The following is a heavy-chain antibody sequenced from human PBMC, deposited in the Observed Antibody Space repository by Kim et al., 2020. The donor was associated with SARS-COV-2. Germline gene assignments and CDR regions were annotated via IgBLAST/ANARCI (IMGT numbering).Heavy chain of an antibody. V-gene: IGHV3-23*01. D-gene: IGHD3-10*01. CDR3: ARPPYGSGSYHWFDP. J-gene: IGHJ5*02. Sequence: DAVKGRFTISRDNSKHTLYLQMNSLRAEDTAVYYCARPPYGSGSYHWFDPWGQGTLVTVSS.